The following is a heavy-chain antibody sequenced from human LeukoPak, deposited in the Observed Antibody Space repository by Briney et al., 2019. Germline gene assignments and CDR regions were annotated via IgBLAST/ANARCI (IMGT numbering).Heavy chain of an antibody. V-gene: IGHV3-21*01. J-gene: IGHJ4*02. CDR3: GRQMGYYYDSSIGGIDY. CDR1: GFPFSTYT. CDR2: ITSGSSYI. D-gene: IGHD3-22*01. Sequence: GGSLRLSCAASGFPFSTYTMTWVRQAPGKGLEWVSSITSGSSYIYYADSVKGRFTISRDNAKNSLYLQMNSLRAEDTAVYYYGRQMGYYYDSSIGGIDYWGQGTLVTVSS.